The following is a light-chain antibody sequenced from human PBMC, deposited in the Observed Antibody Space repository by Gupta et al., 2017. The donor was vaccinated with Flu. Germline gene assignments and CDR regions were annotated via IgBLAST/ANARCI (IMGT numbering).Light chain of an antibody. Sequence: EIVMAQSPAPLSVSPGESAALSCRASQSVSSNLAWYQQKPGQAPRLLIYGASTRATGIPARFSGSGSGTDFTLTISSLQSADFAVYYWQQYNDWPRTFGRGTKVEIK. CDR1: QSVSSN. CDR2: GAS. CDR3: QQYNDWPRT. V-gene: IGKV3-15*01. J-gene: IGKJ1*01.